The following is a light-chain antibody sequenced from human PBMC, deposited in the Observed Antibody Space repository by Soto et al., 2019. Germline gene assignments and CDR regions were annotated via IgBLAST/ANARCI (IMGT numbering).Light chain of an antibody. Sequence: QSALTQPASVSGSPGQSITISCRGTSSDVGSYNLVSWYQQHPGKAPKVMIYEGSKRPSGVSNRFSGSKSGNTASLTISGLQAEDEADYYCCSYAGTRGLVFGGGTKVTVL. CDR3: CSYAGTRGLV. CDR2: EGS. V-gene: IGLV2-23*01. J-gene: IGLJ2*01. CDR1: SSDVGSYNL.